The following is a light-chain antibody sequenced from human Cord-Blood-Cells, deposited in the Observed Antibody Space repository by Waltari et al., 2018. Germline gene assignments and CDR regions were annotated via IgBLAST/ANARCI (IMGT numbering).Light chain of an antibody. CDR1: SSAVGSYNL. Sequence: QSALTQPASLSGSPAQSITISCPGTSSAVGSYNLFTWYQQHPGKAPKLMIYEGSKRPSGVSNRFSGSKSGNTASLTISGLQAEDEADYYCCSYAGSSTWVFGGGTKLTVL. CDR2: EGS. CDR3: CSYAGSSTWV. J-gene: IGLJ3*02. V-gene: IGLV2-23*01.